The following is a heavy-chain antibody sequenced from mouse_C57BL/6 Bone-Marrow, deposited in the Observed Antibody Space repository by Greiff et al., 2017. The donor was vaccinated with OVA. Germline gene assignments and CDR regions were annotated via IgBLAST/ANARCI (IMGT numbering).Heavy chain of an antibody. CDR2: IWGHGGT. Sequence: QVQLKQSGPGLVAPSQSLSITCPVSGFSFTSYGVSWVRQPPGKGLEWLGVIWGHGGTNEPSAPISILSISKDNSKSQVFLKLNSLHTDDAATYYCAKTGGKRWYFDVWGTGTTVTVSS. CDR1: GFSFTSYG. CDR3: AKTGGKRWYFDV. V-gene: IGHV2-3*01. J-gene: IGHJ1*03.